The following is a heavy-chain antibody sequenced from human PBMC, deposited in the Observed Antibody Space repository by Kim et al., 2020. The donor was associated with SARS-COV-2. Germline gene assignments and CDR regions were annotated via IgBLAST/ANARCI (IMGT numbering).Heavy chain of an antibody. V-gene: IGHV3-23*01. J-gene: IGHJ4*02. CDR3: SREPDYTNYAFDY. Sequence: GGSLRLSCVASGITSNTDAMSWVRQAPGKGLEWVSAISGNSGTTKYAGPVKGRFTISRDNPKNTLYLQMNSLRAEDTAIYYCSREPDYTNYAFDYWGQGTLVTVSS. CDR1: GITSNTDA. D-gene: IGHD3-3*01. CDR2: ISGNSGTT.